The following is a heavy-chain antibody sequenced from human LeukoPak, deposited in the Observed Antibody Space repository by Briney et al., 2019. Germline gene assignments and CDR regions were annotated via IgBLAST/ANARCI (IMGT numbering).Heavy chain of an antibody. D-gene: IGHD3-22*01. CDR3: ARRPNYYDSSGYYYWYFDL. J-gene: IGHJ2*01. Sequence: PSETLSLTCTVSGGSISSISYYWGWIRQPPGKGLEWIGSIYYSGSTYYNPSLKSRVTISVDTSKNQFSLKLSSVTAADTAVYYCARRPNYYDSSGYYYWYFDLWGRGTLVTVSS. CDR1: GGSISSISYY. V-gene: IGHV4-39*01. CDR2: IYYSGST.